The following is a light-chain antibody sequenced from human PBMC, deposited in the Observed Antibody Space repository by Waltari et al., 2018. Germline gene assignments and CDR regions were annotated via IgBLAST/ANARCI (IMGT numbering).Light chain of an antibody. CDR1: QNIRTY. CDR3: QQSLKTPIT. V-gene: IGKV1-39*01. J-gene: IGKJ5*01. Sequence: DIEMTQSPSSLSASVGDRVTMTCRASQNIRTYLNWYQQQPGKAPKVLIYGASNLQSGVPSRFSGSGSGTDFSLTISSLQPEDFATYYCQQSLKTPITFGQGTRLQIK. CDR2: GAS.